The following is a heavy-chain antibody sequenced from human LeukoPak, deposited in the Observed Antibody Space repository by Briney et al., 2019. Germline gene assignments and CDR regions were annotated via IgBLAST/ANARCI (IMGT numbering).Heavy chain of an antibody. V-gene: IGHV4-61*02. Sequence: PSETLSLTCTVSGGSVSSGSYYWGWIRQPPGKGLEWIGRIYTSGSTNHNPSLKSRVTISLDTSKNQFSLKLISVTAADTAVYFCARERTDTSMDYWGQGTLVTVSS. J-gene: IGHJ4*02. CDR3: ARERTDTSMDY. CDR1: GGSVSSGSYY. D-gene: IGHD5-18*01. CDR2: IYTSGST.